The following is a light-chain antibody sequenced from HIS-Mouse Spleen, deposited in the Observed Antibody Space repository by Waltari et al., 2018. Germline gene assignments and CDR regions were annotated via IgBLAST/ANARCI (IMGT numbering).Light chain of an antibody. V-gene: IGLV2-14*01. CDR2: EVS. CDR3: SSYTSSSTLVV. J-gene: IGLJ2*01. CDR1: SSDVGGYNH. Sequence: QSALTQPASVSGSPGQSITISCPGTSSDVGGYNHFSWYQQHPGKAPKLMIYEVSNRPSGVSNRFSGSKSGNTASLTISGLQAEDEADYYCSSYTSSSTLVVFGGGTKLTVL.